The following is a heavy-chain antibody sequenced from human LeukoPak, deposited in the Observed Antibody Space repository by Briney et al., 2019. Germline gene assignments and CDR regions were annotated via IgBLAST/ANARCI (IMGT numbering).Heavy chain of an antibody. CDR2: IYSGGST. CDR3: ARAPVSDYYDSSGYYSY. D-gene: IGHD3-22*01. J-gene: IGHJ4*02. Sequence: ETLSLTCAVYGGSFSGYYWSWVRQAPGKGLERVSVIYSGGSTYYADSVKGRFTISRDNSKNTLYLQMNSLRAEDTAVYYCARAPVSDYYDSSGYYSYWGQGTLVTVSS. CDR1: GGSFSGYY. V-gene: IGHV3-66*01.